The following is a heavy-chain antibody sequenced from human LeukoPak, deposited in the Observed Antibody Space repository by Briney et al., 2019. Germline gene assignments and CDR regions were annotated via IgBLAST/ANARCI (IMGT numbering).Heavy chain of an antibody. CDR3: ARSSPQLAMAP. J-gene: IGHJ5*02. Sequence: PETLSLTCTVSGGSISSSSYYWGWIRHPPGKGLEWIGSIYYSGSTYYNPSLKSRVTISVDTSKNQFSLKLSSVTAADTAVYYCARSSPQLAMAPWGQGTLVTVSS. CDR1: GGSISSSSYY. CDR2: IYYSGST. V-gene: IGHV4-39*01. D-gene: IGHD1-1*01.